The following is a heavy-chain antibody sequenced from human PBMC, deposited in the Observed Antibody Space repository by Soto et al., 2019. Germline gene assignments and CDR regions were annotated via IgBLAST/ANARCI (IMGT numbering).Heavy chain of an antibody. Sequence: SETLSLTCTVSGVSISISADYWGWIRQPPGKGLEWVGSIYYSGTTYYNPSLMSRVTISLDTSKNQFSLKLDSVTAADTAVYHCARIVSARPDFWGQGTLVTVSS. CDR2: IYYSGTT. CDR3: ARIVSARPDF. J-gene: IGHJ4*02. D-gene: IGHD6-6*01. CDR1: GVSISISADY. V-gene: IGHV4-39*01.